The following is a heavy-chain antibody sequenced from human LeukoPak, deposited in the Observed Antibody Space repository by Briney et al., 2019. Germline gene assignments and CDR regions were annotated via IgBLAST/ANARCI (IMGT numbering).Heavy chain of an antibody. J-gene: IGHJ4*02. Sequence: ASVKVSCKASGYTFTGYYMHWVRQAPGQGLEWMGRINPNSGGTNYAQKFQGRVAMTRDTSISTAYMELSRLRSDDTAVYYCARGRSSSGYFDYWGQGTLVTVSS. V-gene: IGHV1-2*06. CDR1: GYTFTGYY. D-gene: IGHD6-6*01. CDR3: ARGRSSSGYFDY. CDR2: INPNSGGT.